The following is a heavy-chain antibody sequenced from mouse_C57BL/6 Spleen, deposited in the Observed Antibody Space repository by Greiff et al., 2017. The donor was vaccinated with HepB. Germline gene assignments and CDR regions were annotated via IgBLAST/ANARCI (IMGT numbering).Heavy chain of an antibody. CDR3: AREIYYYGSSYWYFDV. CDR2: INYDGSST. J-gene: IGHJ1*03. V-gene: IGHV5-16*01. CDR1: GFTFSDYY. D-gene: IGHD1-1*01. Sequence: EVMLVESEGGLVQPGSSMKLSCTASGFTFSDYYMAWVRQVPEKGLEWVANINYDGSSTYYLDSLKSRFIISRDNAKNILYLQMSSLKSEDTATYYCAREIYYYGSSYWYFDVWGTGTTVTVSS.